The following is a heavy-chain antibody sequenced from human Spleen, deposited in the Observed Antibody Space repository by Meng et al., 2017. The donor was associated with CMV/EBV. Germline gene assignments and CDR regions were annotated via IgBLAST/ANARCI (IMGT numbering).Heavy chain of an antibody. J-gene: IGHJ4*02. CDR1: GGSFSGYY. Sequence: QGQLQQWGAGLLKPSEPLSLTWAVYGGSFSGYYWSWIRQPPGKGLEWIGEINHSGSTNYNPSLKSRVTISVDTSKNQFSLKLSSVTAADTAVYYCARSSSRVFGVVTATFGYWGQGTLVTVSS. CDR3: ARSSSRVFGVVTATFGY. D-gene: IGHD3-3*01. CDR2: INHSGST. V-gene: IGHV4-34*01.